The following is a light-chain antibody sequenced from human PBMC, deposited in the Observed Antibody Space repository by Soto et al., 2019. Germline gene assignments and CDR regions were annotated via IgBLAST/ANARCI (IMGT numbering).Light chain of an antibody. Sequence: DIQLTQSPSSLSASVGDRVTITCGVSQGISSYLNWYRQKPGKVPKLLIYSASNLQSGVPSRFSGSGSGREFTLTISSLQRDDFATYYCQQYETFSGTFGQGTKVDIK. J-gene: IGKJ1*01. CDR2: SAS. V-gene: IGKV1-27*01. CDR3: QQYETFSGT. CDR1: QGISSY.